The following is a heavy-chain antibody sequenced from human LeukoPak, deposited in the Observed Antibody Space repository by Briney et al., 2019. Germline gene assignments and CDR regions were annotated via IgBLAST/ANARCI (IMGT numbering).Heavy chain of an antibody. J-gene: IGHJ4*02. D-gene: IGHD3-9*01. CDR3: ARLAPGNYDILTGDPKVVFDY. CDR2: VHSSGST. V-gene: IGHV4-59*01. Sequence: PSAPLSLTCTVSGGSISSFFWSWIRQPPGKGLEWIGYVHSSGSTKYNPSLKSRLIISVDMSKNQFSLKLRSVSVADTAVYYCARLAPGNYDILTGDPKVVFDYWGQGALVTVSS. CDR1: GGSISSFF.